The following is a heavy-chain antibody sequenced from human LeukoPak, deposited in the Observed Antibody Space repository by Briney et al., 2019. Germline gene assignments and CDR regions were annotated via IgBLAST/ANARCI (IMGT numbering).Heavy chain of an antibody. CDR3: ARDLDYYGSGSYYLLDY. V-gene: IGHV1-2*02. CDR1: GYTFAGYY. CDR2: INPNSGGT. Sequence: ASVKVSCKASGYTFAGYYMHWVRQAPGQGLECMGWINPNSGGTNYAQKFQGRVTMTRDTSISTVYMELSRLRSDDTAIYYCARDLDYYGSGSYYLLDYWGQGTLVTVSS. D-gene: IGHD3-10*01. J-gene: IGHJ4*02.